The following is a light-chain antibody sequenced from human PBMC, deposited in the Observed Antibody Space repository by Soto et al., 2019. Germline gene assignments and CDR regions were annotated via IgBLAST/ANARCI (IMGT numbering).Light chain of an antibody. CDR3: QQYNNWWT. CDR2: GAS. V-gene: IGKV3-15*01. J-gene: IGKJ1*01. CDR1: QSVSSN. Sequence: EIVMTQSPATLSLSPGERATLSCRASQSVSSNLAWYQQKPGQAPSLLIFGASTRATGIPAGFSGSGSGTEFTLTISSLQSEDFAVYYCQQYNNWWTFGQGTKVDIK.